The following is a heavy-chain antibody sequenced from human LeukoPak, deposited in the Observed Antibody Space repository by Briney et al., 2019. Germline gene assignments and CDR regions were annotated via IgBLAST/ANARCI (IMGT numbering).Heavy chain of an antibody. Sequence: GGSLRLSCAASGFTFSGYALSWVRQAPGKGLEWVSGISGSGGGSNYADSVRGRFTISRDNSKNTLYLQMNSLRAEDTAVYYCAEEPANSYYFDDWGQGTLVTVSS. CDR3: AEEPANSYYFDD. D-gene: IGHD5-24*01. V-gene: IGHV3-23*01. CDR2: ISGSGGGS. J-gene: IGHJ4*02. CDR1: GFTFSGYA.